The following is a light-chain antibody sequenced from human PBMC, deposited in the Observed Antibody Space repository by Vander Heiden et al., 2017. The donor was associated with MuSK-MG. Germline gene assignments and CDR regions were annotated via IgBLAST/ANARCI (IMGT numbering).Light chain of an antibody. CDR1: QSLSSN. CDR3: QQDNNWRQTS. V-gene: IGKV3-15*01. CDR2: AIS. J-gene: IGKJ5*01. Sequence: EIVVTQSPATLSVSPGERATLSCRASQSLSSNLAWYQQKPGQAPRLLIYAISTRATGIPARFSGSGSGTEFTLTISSRQSEDLGVYYCQQDNNWRQTSFGQGTRLEIK.